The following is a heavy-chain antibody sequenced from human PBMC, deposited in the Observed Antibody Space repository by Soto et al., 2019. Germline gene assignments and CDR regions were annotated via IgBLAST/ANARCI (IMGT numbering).Heavy chain of an antibody. V-gene: IGHV3-23*01. CDR2: ISGSGGST. J-gene: IGHJ3*02. Sequence: EVELLESGGGLVQPGGSLRLSCAASGFTFSSYAMSWVRQAPGKGLEWVSAISGSGGSTYYADSVKGRFTISRDNSKNTLYLQMNSLRAEDTAVYYSAKVGSGWYDAFDIWGQGTMVTVSS. CDR1: GFTFSSYA. CDR3: AKVGSGWYDAFDI. D-gene: IGHD6-19*01.